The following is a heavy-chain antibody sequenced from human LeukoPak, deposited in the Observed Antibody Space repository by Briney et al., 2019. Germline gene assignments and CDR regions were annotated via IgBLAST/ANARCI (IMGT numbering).Heavy chain of an antibody. V-gene: IGHV3-74*03. J-gene: IGHJ2*01. CDR3: ASRWWYFDL. CDR1: GFAFSSDW. CDR2: INSDGSST. Sequence: PGGSLRLSCAASGFAFSSDWMHWIRQAPGKGLVWVSRINSDGSSTTYADSVKGRFTISGDNAKNTLYLQMNSLRAEDTALYYCASRWWYFDLWGRGTLVTVSS. D-gene: IGHD6-13*01.